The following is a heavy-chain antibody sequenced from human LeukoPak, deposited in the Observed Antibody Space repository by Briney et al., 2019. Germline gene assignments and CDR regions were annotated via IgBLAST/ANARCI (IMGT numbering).Heavy chain of an antibody. CDR1: GGSISSYY. D-gene: IGHD3-10*01. V-gene: IGHV4-4*07. CDR3: ARRGGMGYFDY. CDR2: IYTSGST. J-gene: IGHJ4*02. Sequence: SETLSLTRTVSGGSISSYYWSWIRQPAGKGLEWIGRIYTSGSTNYNPSLKSRVTISVDKSKNQFSLKLSSVTAADTAVHYCARRGGMGYFDYWGQGTLVTVSS.